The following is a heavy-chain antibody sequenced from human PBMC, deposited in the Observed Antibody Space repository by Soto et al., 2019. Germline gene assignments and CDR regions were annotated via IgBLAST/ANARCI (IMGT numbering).Heavy chain of an antibody. V-gene: IGHV3-30*18. J-gene: IGHJ6*02. Sequence: VQLVESGGGVVQPGRSLRLSCAASGFTFSSYGMHWVRQAPGKGLEWVAVISYDGSNKYYADSVKGRFTISRDNSKNTLYLQMNSLRAEDTAVYYCAKDRYYGMDVWGQGTTVTVSS. CDR1: GFTFSSYG. CDR2: ISYDGSNK. CDR3: AKDRYYGMDV.